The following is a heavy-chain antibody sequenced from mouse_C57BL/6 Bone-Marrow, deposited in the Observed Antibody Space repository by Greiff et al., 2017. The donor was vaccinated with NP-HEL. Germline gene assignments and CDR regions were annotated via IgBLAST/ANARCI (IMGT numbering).Heavy chain of an antibody. Sequence: QVQLQQSGPELVKPGASVKISCEASGYAFSSSWMNWVKQRPGKGLEWIGRIYPGDGDTNYNGKFKGKATLTADKSSSTAYMQLSSLTSEDSAVYFCARGGYGPSFDYWGQGTTLTVSS. CDR3: ARGGYGPSFDY. CDR1: GYAFSSSW. D-gene: IGHD2-10*02. J-gene: IGHJ2*01. V-gene: IGHV1-82*01. CDR2: IYPGDGDT.